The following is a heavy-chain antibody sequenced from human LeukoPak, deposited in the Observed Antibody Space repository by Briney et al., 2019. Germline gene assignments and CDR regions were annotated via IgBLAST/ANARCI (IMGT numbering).Heavy chain of an antibody. V-gene: IGHV3-23*01. D-gene: IGHD3-10*01. CDR2: ISGSGGST. CDR1: GFTFSSYA. Sequence: PGGSLRLSCAASGFTFSSYAMSWVRQAPGKGLEWVSAISGSGGSTYYADSVKGRFTISGDNSKNTLYLQMNSLRAEDTAVYYCAKRLTFGYYYGSGSYYNEFDYWGQGTLVTVSS. J-gene: IGHJ4*02. CDR3: AKRLTFGYYYGSGSYYNEFDY.